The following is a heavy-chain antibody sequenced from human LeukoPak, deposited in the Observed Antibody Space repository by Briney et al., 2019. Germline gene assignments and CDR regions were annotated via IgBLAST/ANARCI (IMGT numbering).Heavy chain of an antibody. J-gene: IGHJ4*02. CDR3: ARLDGGYAGYFDY. CDR2: IYYSGST. V-gene: IGHV4-59*08. CDR1: GGSISLYY. Sequence: SETLSLTCTVSGGSISLYYWSRIRQPPGKGLEWIGYIYYSGSTNYNPSLKSRVTISVDTSKNQFSLKLNSVTAADTAVYYCARLDGGYAGYFDYWGQGTLVTVSS. D-gene: IGHD5-12*01.